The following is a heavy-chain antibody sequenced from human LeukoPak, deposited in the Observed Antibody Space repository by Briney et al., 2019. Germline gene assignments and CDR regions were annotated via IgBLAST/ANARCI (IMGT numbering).Heavy chain of an antibody. V-gene: IGHV3-7*01. Sequence: GGSLRLSCAGSGFTFSSHWIGWVRQAPGKGLEWVAHINQDGSQKYYVDSVKGRFTISRDNSKNTLYLQMNSLRAEDTAVYYCARAGIAVRRGYYYYGMDVWGQGTTVTVSS. J-gene: IGHJ6*02. D-gene: IGHD6-19*01. CDR1: GFTFSSHW. CDR2: INQDGSQK. CDR3: ARAGIAVRRGYYYYGMDV.